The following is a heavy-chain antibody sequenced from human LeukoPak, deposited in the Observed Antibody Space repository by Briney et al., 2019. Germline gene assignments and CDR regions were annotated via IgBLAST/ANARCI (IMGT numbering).Heavy chain of an antibody. D-gene: IGHD2-21*02. CDR1: GGTFSSYA. V-gene: IGHV1-69*05. CDR3: ARGPFKGYCGGDCYALRYYYYYMDV. CDR2: IIPIFGTA. Sequence: SVKVSCKASGGTFSSYAISWVRQAPGQGLGWMGGIIPIFGTANYAQKFQGRVTITTDESTSTAYMELSSLRSEDTDVYYCARGPFKGYCGGDCYALRYYYYYMDVWGKGTTVTVSS. J-gene: IGHJ6*03.